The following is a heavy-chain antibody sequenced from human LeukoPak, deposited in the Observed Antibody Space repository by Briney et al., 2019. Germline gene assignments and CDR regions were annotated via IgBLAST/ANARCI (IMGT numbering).Heavy chain of an antibody. CDR3: ARGQIHGYYFDY. CDR2: INHSGST. CDR1: GGSINTYY. Sequence: SSETLSLTCTVSGGSINTYYWSWIRQPPGKGLEWIGEINHSGSTNYNPSLKSRVTISVDTSKNQFSLKPSSVTAADTAVYYCARGQIHGYYFDYWGQGTLVTVSS. J-gene: IGHJ4*02. V-gene: IGHV4-34*01.